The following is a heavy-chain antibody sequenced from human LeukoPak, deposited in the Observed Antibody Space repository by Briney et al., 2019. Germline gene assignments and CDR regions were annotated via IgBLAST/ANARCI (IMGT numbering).Heavy chain of an antibody. CDR1: GFTFRNYW. CDR3: ARNGVLRGFDY. Sequence: GGSLRLSCAASGFTFRNYWMHWVRQAPGKGLVWVSRIDSDVSSIGYADSVKGRFTISRDNAKNTLYLQMNSLRAEDTAVYYCARNGVLRGFDYWGQGTPVTVSS. J-gene: IGHJ4*02. CDR2: IDSDVSSI. V-gene: IGHV3-74*01. D-gene: IGHD4/OR15-4a*01.